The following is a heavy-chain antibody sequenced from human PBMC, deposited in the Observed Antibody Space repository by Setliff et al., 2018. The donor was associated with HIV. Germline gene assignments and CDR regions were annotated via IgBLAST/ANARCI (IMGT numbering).Heavy chain of an antibody. V-gene: IGHV4-34*01. Sequence: SETLSLTCAVYGGSFSGYCWSWIRQPPGKGLEWIGEMQHSGRTNYNPSLRSRVTTSVDTSKSQFSLKLSSVTAADTAVYYCARRYYYYGMDVWGQGTTVTVSS. CDR1: GGSFSGYC. J-gene: IGHJ6*02. CDR3: ARRYYYYGMDV. CDR2: MQHSGRT.